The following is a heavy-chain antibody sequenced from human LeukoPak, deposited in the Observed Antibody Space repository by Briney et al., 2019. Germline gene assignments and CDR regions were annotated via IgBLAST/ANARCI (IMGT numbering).Heavy chain of an antibody. CDR2: ISNSGDNT. Sequence: RGSLRLSCVASGFTFSSSSMQWVRQAPGKGLEFVAAISNSGDNTRHADAVEGRFTISRDNSKNTLYLQMHSLRAEDMAVYYCARELSYYYLDVWGTGTTVTVSS. J-gene: IGHJ6*03. V-gene: IGHV3-64*02. CDR1: GFTFSSSS. CDR3: ARELSYYYLDV.